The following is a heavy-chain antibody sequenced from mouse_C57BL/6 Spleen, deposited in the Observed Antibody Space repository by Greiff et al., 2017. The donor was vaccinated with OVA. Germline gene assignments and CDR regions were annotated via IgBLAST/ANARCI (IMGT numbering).Heavy chain of an antibody. V-gene: IGHV8-8*01. CDR1: GFSLSTFGMG. CDR3: ASYYYGSSGYFDV. CDR2: IWWDDDK. J-gene: IGHJ1*03. D-gene: IGHD1-1*01. Sequence: QVTLKESGPGILQPSQTLSLTCSFSGFSLSTFGMGVGWIRQPSGKGLEWLAHIWWDDDKYYNPALKSRLTISKDTSKNQVFLKIANVDTADTATYYCASYYYGSSGYFDVWGTGTTVTVSS.